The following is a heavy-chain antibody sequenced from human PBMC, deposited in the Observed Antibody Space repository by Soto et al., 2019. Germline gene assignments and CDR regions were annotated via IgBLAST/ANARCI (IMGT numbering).Heavy chain of an antibody. CDR3: ARHTPRRGYRTGSLDY. V-gene: IGHV4-59*08. CDR2: IYYSGST. J-gene: IGHJ4*02. Sequence: QVQLQESGPGLVKPSETLSLTCTVSGGSISSYYWSWIRQPPGKGLEGIGYIYYSGSTNYNPSLKSRVTISVDMSKNQYSLKLSSVTAADTAVYYCARHTPRRGYRTGSLDYWGQGTLVTVSS. D-gene: IGHD1-1*01. CDR1: GGSISSYY.